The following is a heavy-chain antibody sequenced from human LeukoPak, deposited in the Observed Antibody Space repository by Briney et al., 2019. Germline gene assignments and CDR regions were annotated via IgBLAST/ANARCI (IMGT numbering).Heavy chain of an antibody. Sequence: GGSLRLSCAASGFTFSSYGMHWVRQAPGKGLEWVAFIRYDGSNKYYADSVKGRFTISRDNSKNTLYLQMNSLRAEDTAVYYCAKLTGIIIRYYYYYYMDVWGKGTTVTVSS. V-gene: IGHV3-30*02. CDR2: IRYDGSNK. CDR3: AKLTGIIIRYYYYYYMDV. D-gene: IGHD3-9*01. CDR1: GFTFSSYG. J-gene: IGHJ6*03.